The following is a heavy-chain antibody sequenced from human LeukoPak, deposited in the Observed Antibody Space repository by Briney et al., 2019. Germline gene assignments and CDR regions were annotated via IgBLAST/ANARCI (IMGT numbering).Heavy chain of an antibody. D-gene: IGHD4-17*01. V-gene: IGHV3-48*01. CDR1: GFTFSSYS. CDR2: ISSSSSTI. Sequence: GGSLRLSCAASGFTFSSYSMNWVRQAPGKGLEWVSYISSSSSTIYYADSVKGRFTISRDNAKNSLYLQMNSLRAEDTAVYYCARIFGDYGDRHDAFDIWGQGTMVTVSS. J-gene: IGHJ3*02. CDR3: ARIFGDYGDRHDAFDI.